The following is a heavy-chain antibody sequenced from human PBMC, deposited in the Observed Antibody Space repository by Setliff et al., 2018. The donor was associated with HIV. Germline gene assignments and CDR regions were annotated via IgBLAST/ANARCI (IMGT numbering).Heavy chain of an antibody. CDR2: IYYSGST. V-gene: IGHV4-61*01. D-gene: IGHD3-22*01. CDR1: GGSVGSGSYY. J-gene: IGHJ4*02. Sequence: SETLSLTCSVSGGSVGSGSYYWSWIRQSPGKGLEWLGYIYYSGSTTYNPSLRSRVTISIDTSKNQFSLNLRSVTAADTAVYYCARDPPGYGDSKDYYDNSGYYYAYDFDHWGQGTLVTVSS. CDR3: ARDPPGYGDSKDYYDNSGYYYAYDFDH.